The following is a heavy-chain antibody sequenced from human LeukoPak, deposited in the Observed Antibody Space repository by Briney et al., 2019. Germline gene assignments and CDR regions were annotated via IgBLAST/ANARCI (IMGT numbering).Heavy chain of an antibody. CDR1: GGTFSSYA. V-gene: IGHV1-69*06. CDR2: IIPIFGTA. Sequence: SVKVSCKASGGTFSSYAISWVRQAPGQGLEWMGGIIPIFGTANYAQKFQGRVTITADKSTSTAYMELSSLRSEDTAVYYCASGTMDPIDAFDIWGQGTMVTVSS. CDR3: ASGTMDPIDAFDI. D-gene: IGHD3-10*01. J-gene: IGHJ3*02.